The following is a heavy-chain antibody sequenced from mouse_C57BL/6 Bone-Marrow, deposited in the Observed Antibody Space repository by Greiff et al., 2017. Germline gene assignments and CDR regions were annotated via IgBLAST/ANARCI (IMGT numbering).Heavy chain of an antibody. Sequence: EVMLVESGGGLVQPGGSLKLSCAASGFTFSDYYMYWVRQTPEKRLEWVAYISNGGGSTYYPDTVKGRFTISRDNAKNTLYLQMSRLKSEDTAMYYCARQKYYGSSYGWFAYWGQGTLVTVSA. V-gene: IGHV5-12*01. J-gene: IGHJ3*01. CDR3: ARQKYYGSSYGWFAY. CDR2: ISNGGGST. D-gene: IGHD1-1*01. CDR1: GFTFSDYY.